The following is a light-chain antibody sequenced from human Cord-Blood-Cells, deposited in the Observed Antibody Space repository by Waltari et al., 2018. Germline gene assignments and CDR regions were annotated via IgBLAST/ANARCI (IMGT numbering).Light chain of an antibody. CDR2: AAS. V-gene: IGKV1-39*01. J-gene: IGKJ4*01. CDR3: QQYYSYPLT. CDR1: QSISSY. Sequence: DIQMTQSPSSLSASLGDRVTITCRASQSISSYLNWYQQKPGKAPKLLIYAASSLQSGVPSRFSGSGSGTDFTLTISSLQPEDFATYYCQQYYSYPLTFGGGTKVEIK.